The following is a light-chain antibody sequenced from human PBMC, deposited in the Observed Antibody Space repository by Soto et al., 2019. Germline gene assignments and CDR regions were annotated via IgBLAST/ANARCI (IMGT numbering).Light chain of an antibody. J-gene: IGKJ1*01. Sequence: IVMTQSPATLSVSPGERVTLSCRASQSIRSNLVWYQQRPGQAPRLLIYGASSRATGIPARFSGRGSGTEFTLTISSLQSEDFAVYYCQHYNNWPPWTFXQGTKADIK. CDR2: GAS. V-gene: IGKV3-15*01. CDR3: QHYNNWPPWT. CDR1: QSIRSN.